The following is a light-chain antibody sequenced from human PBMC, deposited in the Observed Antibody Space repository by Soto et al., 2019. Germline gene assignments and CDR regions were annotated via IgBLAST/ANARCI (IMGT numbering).Light chain of an antibody. Sequence: TVVTQEPSFSVSPGGAVTLTCGLSSGSVSTSYYPSWYQQTPGQPPRTLIYDTNSLSSGVPDRFSGSIVGNKAALTITGVQADDESDYYCMLYMGGGVSIFGGGTKLTV. J-gene: IGLJ2*01. CDR2: DTN. CDR3: MLYMGGGVSI. V-gene: IGLV8-61*01. CDR1: SGSVSTSYY.